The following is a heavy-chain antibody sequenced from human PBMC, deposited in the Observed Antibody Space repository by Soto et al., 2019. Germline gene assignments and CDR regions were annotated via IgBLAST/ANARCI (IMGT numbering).Heavy chain of an antibody. D-gene: IGHD3-22*01. Sequence: QVQLVQSGAEVKKPGSSVKVSCKASGGSLSNYGISWVRQAPGQGLEWMGAIIPVFGTPNYAQKFQDRVTITAVESTTTVYMEVRSLTSEDTAVYYCARGDATKIVVTTYDGMDVWGQGTTVTVSS. CDR3: ARGDATKIVVTTYDGMDV. CDR1: GGSLSNYG. J-gene: IGHJ6*02. V-gene: IGHV1-69*12. CDR2: IIPVFGTP.